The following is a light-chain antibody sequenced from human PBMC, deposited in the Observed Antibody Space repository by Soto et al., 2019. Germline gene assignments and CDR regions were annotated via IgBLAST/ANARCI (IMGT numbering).Light chain of an antibody. V-gene: IGKV1-39*01. CDR3: QQTFSPYVS. Sequence: DIQMTQSPSSLSASIGDRVIITCRASQSISTYLNWYQYKPGKAPSLVIFRSSTLQSGVPSRFSGRGSGTDFTLTISSLQPEDFGTYFCQQTFSPYVSFGGGTRVEI. CDR1: QSISTY. J-gene: IGKJ4*01. CDR2: RSS.